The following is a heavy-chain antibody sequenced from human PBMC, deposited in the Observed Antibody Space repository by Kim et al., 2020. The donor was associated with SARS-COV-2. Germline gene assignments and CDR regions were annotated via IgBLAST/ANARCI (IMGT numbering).Heavy chain of an antibody. CDR1: GGSFSGYY. CDR2: INHSGST. D-gene: IGHD6-13*01. CDR3: AREGSSSWYPSIDS. Sequence: SETLSLTCAVYGGSFSGYYWSWIRQPPGKGLEWIGEINHSGSTNYNPSLKSRVTISVDTSKNQFSLKLSSVTAADTAVYYCAREGSSSWYPSIDSWGQGTLVTVSS. V-gene: IGHV4-34*01. J-gene: IGHJ4*02.